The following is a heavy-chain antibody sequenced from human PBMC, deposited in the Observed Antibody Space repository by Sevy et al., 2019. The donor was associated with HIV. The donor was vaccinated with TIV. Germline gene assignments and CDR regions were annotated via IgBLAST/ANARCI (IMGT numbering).Heavy chain of an antibody. J-gene: IGHJ4*02. D-gene: IGHD3-16*01. CDR1: GYSFTSYW. CDR3: ARPRGSSPTVIDY. V-gene: IGHV5-51*01. CDR2: IYPSDSDA. Sequence: GESLKISCKGSGYSFTSYWIGWVRQMPGKGLEWMGIIYPSDSDARYTLSFQGQVTISADKSISTAYLQWSSLKASDTAMYYCARPRGSSPTVIDYWGQGTLVTVSS.